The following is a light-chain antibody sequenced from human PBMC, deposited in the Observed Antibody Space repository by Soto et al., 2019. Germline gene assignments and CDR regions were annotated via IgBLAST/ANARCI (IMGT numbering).Light chain of an antibody. CDR3: QKYSSVPV. CDR1: QGIRNF. Sequence: DIKMTQSPTSLSASVGDRVTITCQASQGIRNFVAWYQQKPGKAPKLLIYAASTLQSGVPSRFSGSGSGTDFTLTINSLQPEDVATYSCQKYSSVPVFGPGTKVEI. J-gene: IGKJ3*01. V-gene: IGKV1-27*01. CDR2: AAS.